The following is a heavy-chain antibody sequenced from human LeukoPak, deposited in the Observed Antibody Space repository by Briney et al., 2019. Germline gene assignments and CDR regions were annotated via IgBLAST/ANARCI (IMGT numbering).Heavy chain of an antibody. CDR3: ARGSELDYFDY. CDR2: INPRGGST. CDR1: GYTFTSYY. D-gene: IGHD1-26*01. V-gene: IGHV1-46*01. J-gene: IGHJ4*02. Sequence: ASVKVSCKASGYTFTSYYMHWVRLAPGQGLEWVGIINPRGGSTTYAQKFQGRVTMTRDTSTSTVYMDLSSLRSEDTAVFYCARGSELDYFDYWGQGTLVTVSS.